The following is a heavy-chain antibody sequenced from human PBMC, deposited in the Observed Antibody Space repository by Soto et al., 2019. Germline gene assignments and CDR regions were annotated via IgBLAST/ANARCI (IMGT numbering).Heavy chain of an antibody. J-gene: IGHJ5*02. D-gene: IGHD5-18*01. CDR1: GGSISSGDHY. CDR3: ATYRRGFSLKFDP. CDR2: IYYSGTS. Sequence: PSETLSLTCTVSGGSISSGDHYWTWIRPPPGKGLEWIGHIYYSGTSYYNPSLKSRVTISVDTSKNQFSLKLSSVTATDTAVYYCATYRRGFSLKFDPWGQGTLVTVSS. V-gene: IGHV4-30-4*01.